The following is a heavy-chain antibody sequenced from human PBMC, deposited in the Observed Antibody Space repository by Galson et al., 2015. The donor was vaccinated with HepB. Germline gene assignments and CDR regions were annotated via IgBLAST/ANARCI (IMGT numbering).Heavy chain of an antibody. CDR3: ARGQRQQLGYYFDY. Sequence: SLRLSCAASGFTFSSYWMSWVRQAPGKGLEWVANIKQDGSEKYNVDSVKDRFTISSANAKNSLYLQMNSMRAEDTAVYYCARGQRQQLGYYFDYWDQGTMGTVSS. J-gene: IGHJ4*02. D-gene: IGHD6-13*01. V-gene: IGHV3-7*04. CDR1: GFTFSSYW. CDR2: IKQDGSEK.